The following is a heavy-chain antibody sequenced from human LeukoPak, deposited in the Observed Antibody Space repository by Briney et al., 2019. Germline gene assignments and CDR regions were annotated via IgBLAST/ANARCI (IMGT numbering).Heavy chain of an antibody. V-gene: IGHV3-9*01. CDR1: GFTFDDYA. D-gene: IGHD3-10*01. CDR3: AKDNAYYYGSGSYDY. J-gene: IGHJ4*02. Sequence: GGSLRLSCAASGFTFDDYAMHWVRQAPGKGLEWVSGISWNSGSIGYADSVKGRFTISRDNAKNSLYLQMNSLRAEGTALYYCAKDNAYYYGSGSYDYWGQGTLVTVSS. CDR2: ISWNSGSI.